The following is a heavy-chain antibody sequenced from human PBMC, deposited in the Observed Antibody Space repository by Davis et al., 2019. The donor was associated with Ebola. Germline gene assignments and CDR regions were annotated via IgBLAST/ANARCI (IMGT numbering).Heavy chain of an antibody. D-gene: IGHD3-3*02. CDR3: ARTPFGEWLFGDYYFDY. J-gene: IGHJ4*02. V-gene: IGHV3-30*03. CDR1: GFSFSSYG. Sequence: GESLKISCAASGFSFSSYGMHWVRQAPGKGLEWVAVISYDGSDKYYADSVKGRFTISRDNAKNSLYLQRNSLRAEDTAVYYCARTPFGEWLFGDYYFDYWGQGTLVTVSS. CDR2: ISYDGSDK.